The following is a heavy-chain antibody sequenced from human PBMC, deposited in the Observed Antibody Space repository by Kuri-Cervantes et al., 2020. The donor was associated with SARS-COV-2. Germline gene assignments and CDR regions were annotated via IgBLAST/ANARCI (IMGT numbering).Heavy chain of an antibody. D-gene: IGHD3-22*01. V-gene: IGHV4-59*12. CDR1: GGSISSYY. CDR2: IYYSGST. J-gene: IGHJ4*02. Sequence: SETLSLTCTVSGGSISSYYWSRIRQPPRKGLEWIGYIYYSGSTNYNPSLKSRVTISVDTSKNQFSLNLSSVTAADTAVYYCARDIPTYYYDSWGQGTLVTVSS. CDR3: ARDIPTYYYDS.